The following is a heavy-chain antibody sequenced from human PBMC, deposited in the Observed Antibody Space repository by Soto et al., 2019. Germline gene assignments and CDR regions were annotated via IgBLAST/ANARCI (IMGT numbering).Heavy chain of an antibody. V-gene: IGHV3-30-3*01. CDR2: ISYDGSNK. CDR1: GFTFSTYA. CDR3: ARDKSPYSSGWHNRHFDY. J-gene: IGHJ4*02. D-gene: IGHD6-19*01. Sequence: QVQLVESGGGVVQPGRSLRLSCAASGFTFSTYAMHWVRQAPGKGLEWVAVISYDGSNKYYADSVKGRFTISRDNSKNKLCLQMNSLRAEDTAVYYCARDKSPYSSGWHNRHFDYWGQGTLVTVSS.